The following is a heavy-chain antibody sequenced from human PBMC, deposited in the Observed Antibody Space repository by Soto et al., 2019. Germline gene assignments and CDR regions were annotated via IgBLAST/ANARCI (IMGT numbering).Heavy chain of an antibody. D-gene: IGHD2-15*01. Sequence: QLVESGGRGVQPGKSLRLSCEASEFTFSSYAMHWVRQAPGRGLEWVALISFDGTKEYYADSVKGRFIISRDNSKSMVYLHMDSLRPEDTAIYYCARPIPRWSYHYGTDVWGQGTTVTVSS. J-gene: IGHJ6*02. V-gene: IGHV3-30*03. CDR3: ARPIPRWSYHYGTDV. CDR2: ISFDGTKE. CDR1: EFTFSSYA.